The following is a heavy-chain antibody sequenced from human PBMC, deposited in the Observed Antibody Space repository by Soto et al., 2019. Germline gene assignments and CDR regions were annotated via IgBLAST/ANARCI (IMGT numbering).Heavy chain of an antibody. CDR1: GGSISSGGYY. Sequence: PSETLSLTCTVSGGSISSGGYYWRWIRQHPGKGLEWIGYIYYSGSTYYNPSLKSRVTISVDTSKNQFSLKLSSVTAADTAVYYCTRAPSGGNWFGPGGQGTLVTVSS. CDR2: IYYSGST. CDR3: TRAPSGGNWFGP. V-gene: IGHV4-31*03. J-gene: IGHJ5*02.